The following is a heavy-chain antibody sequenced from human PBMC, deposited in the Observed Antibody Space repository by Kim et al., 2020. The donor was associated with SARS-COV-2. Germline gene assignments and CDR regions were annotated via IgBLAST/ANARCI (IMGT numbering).Heavy chain of an antibody. J-gene: IGHJ3*01. CDR3: TRGNGAINAFDV. D-gene: IGHD2-8*01. V-gene: IGHV6-1*01. Sequence: DYGVSVQDRVTINPDTSKNQFSLQLNSVTPEDTAVYFCTRGNGAINAFDVWGLGTMVTVSS.